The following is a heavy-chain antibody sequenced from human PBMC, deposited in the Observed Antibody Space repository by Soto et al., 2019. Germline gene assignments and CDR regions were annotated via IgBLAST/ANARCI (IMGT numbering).Heavy chain of an antibody. D-gene: IGHD3-22*01. CDR2: INPNSGGT. V-gene: IGHV1-2*04. Sequence: ASVKVSCKASGYIFTGYYLHWVRQAPGQGLEWVGWINPNSGGTSYAQKFQGWVTMTRDTSISTVYMELSRLKSDDTDVYYCARDRADQEIVADPYFDYWGQGTLVTVSS. CDR3: ARDRADQEIVADPYFDY. J-gene: IGHJ4*02. CDR1: GYIFTGYY.